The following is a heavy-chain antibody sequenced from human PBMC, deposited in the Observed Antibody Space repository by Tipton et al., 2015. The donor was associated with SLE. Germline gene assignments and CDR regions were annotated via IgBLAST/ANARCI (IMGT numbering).Heavy chain of an antibody. CDR2: IYTSGST. CDR1: GGSISSGSYY. Sequence: TLSLTCTVSGGSISSGSYYWSWIRQPAGKGLEWIGRIYTSGSTNYNPSLKSRVTISVDTSKNQFSLKLSSVTAADTAVYYCATDSSGWYHFDYWGQGTLVTVSS. CDR3: ATDSSGWYHFDY. J-gene: IGHJ4*02. V-gene: IGHV4-61*02. D-gene: IGHD6-19*01.